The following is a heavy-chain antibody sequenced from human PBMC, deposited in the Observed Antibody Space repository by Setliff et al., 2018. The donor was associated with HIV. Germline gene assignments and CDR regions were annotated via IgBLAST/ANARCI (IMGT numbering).Heavy chain of an antibody. CDR1: GYTFNDHF. J-gene: IGHJ4*02. D-gene: IGHD6-6*01. CDR3: ARDLFAPWYSGSSGLAY. Sequence: GASVTVSCKSSGYTFNDHFIHWVRQVPGQGLEWMGWINPNSGATNYAQTFQGRVTMTRDTSVSKAYMELSRLRSDDTGIYYCARDLFAPWYSGSSGLAYWGQGTQVTVSS. V-gene: IGHV1-2*02. CDR2: INPNSGAT.